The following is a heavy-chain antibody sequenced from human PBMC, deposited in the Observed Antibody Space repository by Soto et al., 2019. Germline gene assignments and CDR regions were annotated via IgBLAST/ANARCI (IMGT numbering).Heavy chain of an antibody. D-gene: IGHD2-2*01. Sequence: PGGSLRLSCAASGFTFSSYAMSWVRQAPGKGLEWVSAISGSGGSTYYADSVKGRFTISRDNSKNTLYLQMNSLRAEDTAVYYCAKAYCSSTSCQNWFDPWGQGTLVTVSS. V-gene: IGHV3-23*01. CDR3: AKAYCSSTSCQNWFDP. J-gene: IGHJ5*02. CDR2: ISGSGGST. CDR1: GFTFSSYA.